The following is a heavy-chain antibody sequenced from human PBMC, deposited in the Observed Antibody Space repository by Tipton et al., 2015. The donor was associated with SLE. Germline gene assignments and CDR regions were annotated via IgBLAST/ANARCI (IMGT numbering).Heavy chain of an antibody. V-gene: IGHV4-59*08. CDR3: ARHYDSLTPFDY. Sequence: TLSLTCTVSGGSISSHYWSWIRQPPGKGLEWIGYIYYSGSTNYNPSLKSRVTISVDTSKNQFSLKLSSVTAADTAVYYCARHYDSLTPFDYWGQGTLVTVSS. D-gene: IGHD3-22*01. CDR1: GGSISSHY. CDR2: IYYSGST. J-gene: IGHJ4*02.